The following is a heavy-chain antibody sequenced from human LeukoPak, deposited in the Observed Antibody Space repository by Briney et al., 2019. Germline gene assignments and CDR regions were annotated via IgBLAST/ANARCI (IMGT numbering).Heavy chain of an antibody. CDR2: IYFSGTT. J-gene: IGHJ4*02. D-gene: IGHD1-14*01. CDR3: ARNAAYNLDY. V-gene: IGHV4-39*07. Sequence: SETLSLTCTASGGSVSSSSYYWGWIRQPPGKGLEWIGSIYFSGTTYYTPSLKSRITISIDMSKNQFSLKLSSVTAADTAVYYCARNAAYNLDYWGQGILVTVSS. CDR1: GGSVSSSSYY.